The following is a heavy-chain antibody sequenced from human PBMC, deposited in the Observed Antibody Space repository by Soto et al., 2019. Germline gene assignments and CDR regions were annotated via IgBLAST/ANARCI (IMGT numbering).Heavy chain of an antibody. Sequence: SETLSLTCTVSGGSISSYYWSWIRQSPGKGLEWIGYIYYSGTTNYNYDPSLKSRVTISVDTSKNQFSLKLSSVTAADTAVYYCARRSSGYYYFDYWGQGTLVTVSS. D-gene: IGHD6-19*01. CDR2: IYYSGTT. CDR3: ARRSSGYYYFDY. V-gene: IGHV4-59*08. CDR1: GGSISSYY. J-gene: IGHJ4*02.